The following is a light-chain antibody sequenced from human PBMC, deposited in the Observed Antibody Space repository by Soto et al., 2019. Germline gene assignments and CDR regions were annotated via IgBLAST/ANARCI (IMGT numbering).Light chain of an antibody. Sequence: EIVMTQSPATLYVSPGERATLSWRASQSLRSSIAWYQQKPGQAPRLLIYGASTRATGIPARFSGSGSGTEFTLTISSLQSEDFAVYYCQQYNNWPDMYTFGQGTKLEIK. CDR3: QQYNNWPDMYT. J-gene: IGKJ2*01. V-gene: IGKV3-15*01. CDR2: GAS. CDR1: QSLRSS.